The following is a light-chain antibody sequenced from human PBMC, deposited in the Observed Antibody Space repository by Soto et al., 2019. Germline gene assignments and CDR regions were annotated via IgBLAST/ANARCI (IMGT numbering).Light chain of an antibody. CDR2: ASS. V-gene: IGKV1-9*01. CDR3: QQYENLPT. Sequence: IQLTHSPSFLSASVLDRVTITFRASQVISSYLAWYQQKPGKAPKLLIYASSTLQSGVPSRFSGSGSGTDFTLTISSLQPEDFATYYCQQYENLPTFGQGTRLEIK. CDR1: QVISSY. J-gene: IGKJ5*01.